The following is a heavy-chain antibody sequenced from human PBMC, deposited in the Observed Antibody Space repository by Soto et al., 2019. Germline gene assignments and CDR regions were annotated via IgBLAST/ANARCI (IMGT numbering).Heavy chain of an antibody. D-gene: IGHD3-22*01. J-gene: IGHJ5*02. V-gene: IGHV4-39*01. CDR1: GGSISSSSYY. Sequence: PSETLSLTCTVSGGSISSSSYYWGWIRQPPGKGLEWIGSIYYSGSTYYNPSLKSRVTISVDTSKNQFSLKLSSVTAADTAVYSCARHVGSSGYYSNWFDPWGQGTLVTVSS. CDR2: IYYSGST. CDR3: ARHVGSSGYYSNWFDP.